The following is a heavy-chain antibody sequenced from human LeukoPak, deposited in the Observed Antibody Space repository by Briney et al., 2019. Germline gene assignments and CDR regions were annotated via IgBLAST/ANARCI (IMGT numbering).Heavy chain of an antibody. CDR1: GFTFVDYA. V-gene: IGHV3-9*01. Sequence: GGSLGLSCAASGFTFVDYAMHWVRKAPWKGLEGVSGISWNSGSIGYADSVKGRFTISRDNAKNSLYLQMNSLRAEDTALYYCAKDVDTAMVTSYGMDVWGQGTTVTVSS. D-gene: IGHD5-18*01. CDR2: ISWNSGSI. CDR3: AKDVDTAMVTSYGMDV. J-gene: IGHJ6*02.